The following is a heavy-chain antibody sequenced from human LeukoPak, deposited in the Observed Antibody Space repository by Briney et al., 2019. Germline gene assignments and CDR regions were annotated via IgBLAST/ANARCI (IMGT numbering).Heavy chain of an antibody. CDR2: ISAGGSNI. CDR3: AKPPSGYYSVFDF. Sequence: VGSLRLSCAPSGFTFSSYAMTWVRQAPGKGLEWVSTISAGGSNIYYADSVEGRFTISRDNSKNTLFLQMNSLRAEDTAVYYCAKPPSGYYSVFDFWGQGTLVTVSS. D-gene: IGHD3-3*01. CDR1: GFTFSSYA. V-gene: IGHV3-23*01. J-gene: IGHJ4*02.